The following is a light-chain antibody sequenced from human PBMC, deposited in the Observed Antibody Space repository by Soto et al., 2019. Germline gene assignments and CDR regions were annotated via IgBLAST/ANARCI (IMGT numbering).Light chain of an antibody. CDR3: QQYNTWPFT. J-gene: IGKJ3*01. V-gene: IGKV3-15*01. CDR1: QSVRSN. Sequence: EIVMTKSPATLSVSPGERATLSCRASQSVRSNLAWYQQKPGQAPRLLIYGASTRATGIAARFSCSGSGTEFTLTISSLQSEDFAVYYCQQYNTWPFTFGRGTKVDIK. CDR2: GAS.